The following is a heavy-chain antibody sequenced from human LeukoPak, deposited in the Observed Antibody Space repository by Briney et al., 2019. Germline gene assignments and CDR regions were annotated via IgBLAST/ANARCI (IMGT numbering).Heavy chain of an antibody. V-gene: IGHV3-21*01. CDR3: ARVDLAAAFDY. J-gene: IGHJ4*02. CDR2: ISSSSSYI. D-gene: IGHD6-13*01. Sequence: GGSLRLSCAASGFTFSSYSMNWVRQAPRKGPEWVSSISSSSSYIYYADSVKGRFTISRDNAKNSLYLQMNSLRAEDTAVYYCARVDLAAAFDYWGQGTLVTVSS. CDR1: GFTFSSYS.